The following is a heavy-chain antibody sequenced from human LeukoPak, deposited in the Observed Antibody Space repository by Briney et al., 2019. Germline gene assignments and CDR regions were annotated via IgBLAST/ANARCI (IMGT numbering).Heavy chain of an antibody. CDR2: IRGSGGST. J-gene: IGHJ4*02. Sequence: GGSLRLSCAASGFTFSSYAMSWVRQAPGKGLEWVSAIRGSGGSTYYADSVKGRFTISRDNSKNTLYLQMNSLRAEDTAVYYCAKDNPYYYDSSGYRNFDYWGQGTLVTVSS. CDR1: GFTFSSYA. D-gene: IGHD3-22*01. CDR3: AKDNPYYYDSSGYRNFDY. V-gene: IGHV3-23*01.